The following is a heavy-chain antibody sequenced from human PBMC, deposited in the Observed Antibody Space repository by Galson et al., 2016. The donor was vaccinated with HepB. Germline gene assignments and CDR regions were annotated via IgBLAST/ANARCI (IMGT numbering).Heavy chain of an antibody. Sequence: LRLSCAASGFTFSSYSVNWVRQAPGKGLAWVSYISSSSRTIYYADSVKGRFTISRDNAKNSLYLQMNGLRAEDTAVYYCARETNSDWFFDLCGRGTLVTVSS. J-gene: IGHJ2*01. CDR1: GFTFSSYS. V-gene: IGHV3-48*01. CDR2: ISSSSRTI. D-gene: IGHD4-23*01. CDR3: ARETNSDWFFDL.